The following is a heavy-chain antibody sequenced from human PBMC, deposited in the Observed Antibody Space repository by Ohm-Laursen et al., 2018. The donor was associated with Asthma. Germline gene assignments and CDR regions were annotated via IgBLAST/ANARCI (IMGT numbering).Heavy chain of an antibody. CDR3: ARDLSIVVVVAATPDAFDI. CDR1: GYTFSRYS. CDR2: ISGSGGST. D-gene: IGHD2-15*01. J-gene: IGHJ3*02. Sequence: SLRLSCSASGYTFSRYSIHWVRQVPGKGLEWVSAISGSGGSTYYADSVKGRFTISRDNSKNTLYLQMNSLRAEDTAVYYCARDLSIVVVVAATPDAFDIWGQGTMVTVSS. V-gene: IGHV3-23*01.